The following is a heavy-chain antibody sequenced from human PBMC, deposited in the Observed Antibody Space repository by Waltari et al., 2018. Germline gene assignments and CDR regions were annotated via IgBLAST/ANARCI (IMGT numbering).Heavy chain of an antibody. CDR3: VRGYPDIVATISDY. J-gene: IGHJ4*02. D-gene: IGHD5-12*01. Sequence: QVQLQESGPGLVKPSETLSLTCTVSSGSLRNTHYYWGWVRQPPGKGLEWIGSFYKSGTTYYNPSLKSRVTISVDTSNNQFSLKLNSVTAADTAVYYCVRGYPDIVATISDYWGQGTLVIVSS. CDR1: SGSLRNTHYY. CDR2: FYKSGTT. V-gene: IGHV4-39*07.